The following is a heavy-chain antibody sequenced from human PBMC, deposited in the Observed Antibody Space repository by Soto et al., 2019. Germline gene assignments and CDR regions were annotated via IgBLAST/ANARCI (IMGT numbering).Heavy chain of an antibody. D-gene: IGHD6-13*01. J-gene: IGHJ6*02. Sequence: GSLRRSCSASGFTFSSYAMHGVRQAPGKALEWVAVISYDGSNKYYADSVKGRFTISRDNSKNTLYLQMNSLRAEDTAVYYCARDDIAEAGTEVHYYYYGMDVWGQGTKVTVYS. V-gene: IGHV3-30-3*01. CDR1: GFTFSSYA. CDR2: ISYDGSNK. CDR3: ARDDIAEAGTEVHYYYYGMDV.